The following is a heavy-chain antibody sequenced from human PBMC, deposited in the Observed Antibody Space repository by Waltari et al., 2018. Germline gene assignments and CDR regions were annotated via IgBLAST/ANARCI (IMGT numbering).Heavy chain of an antibody. Sequence: QLQLQESGPGLVKPSETLSLSSTVSGDSISSTSYNWGWIRQPPGKGLEWIWSIYYFQYSGITYYNPSLKSRVTISVDTSKNQFSLKLNSVTAADTAVYYCVRDLHYCSRNNCYFDYWGQGTLVTVSS. CDR2: IYYFQYSGIT. D-gene: IGHD2-2*01. CDR3: VRDLHYCSRNNCYFDY. V-gene: IGHV4-39*07. J-gene: IGHJ4*02. CDR1: GDSISSTSYN.